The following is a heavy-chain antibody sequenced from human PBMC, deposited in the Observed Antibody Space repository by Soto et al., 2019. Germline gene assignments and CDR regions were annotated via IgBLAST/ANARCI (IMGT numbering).Heavy chain of an antibody. CDR1: GGSISSSSYY. J-gene: IGHJ5*02. Sequence: SETPSLTGTLSGGSISSSSYYWGWIRQPPGKGLEWIGSIYYSGTTYYNPSLKSRVTISVDTSQNQFSLKLSSLTAADTAVYYCARHLVTGYDSAGSFDPWGQGNLVTVSS. V-gene: IGHV4-39*01. D-gene: IGHD3-22*01. CDR3: ARHLVTGYDSAGSFDP. CDR2: IYYSGTT.